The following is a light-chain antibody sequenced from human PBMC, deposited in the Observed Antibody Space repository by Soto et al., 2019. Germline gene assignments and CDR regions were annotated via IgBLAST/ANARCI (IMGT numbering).Light chain of an antibody. CDR3: QQSSSTPQT. CDR2: AAS. V-gene: IGKV1-39*01. J-gene: IGKJ2*01. Sequence: DIQMTQSPSSLSASIGARVTITCRASQTISTFLNWYQQKPGQAPKLLIYAASTLQSGVPSRFSGSGSGTDFTLTISSLHPEDFASYYCQQSSSTPQTFGQGTKLEIK. CDR1: QTISTF.